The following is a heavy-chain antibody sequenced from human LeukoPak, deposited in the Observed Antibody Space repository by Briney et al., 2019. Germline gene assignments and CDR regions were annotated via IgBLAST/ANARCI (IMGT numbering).Heavy chain of an antibody. CDR2: LYSSGST. Sequence: GGSLRLSCPTSGFAASSSYMSWVRRAPGKGLEWVSILYSSGSTYYAASVKGRFTISRDISKDTLYHEMNSLRVEDTAVYYCARHGTYCKIGSCYWVDTPMVDSWGQGVLVTVSS. D-gene: IGHD2-15*01. V-gene: IGHV3-66*04. CDR1: GFAASSSY. CDR3: ARHGTYCKIGSCYWVDTPMVDS. J-gene: IGHJ4*02.